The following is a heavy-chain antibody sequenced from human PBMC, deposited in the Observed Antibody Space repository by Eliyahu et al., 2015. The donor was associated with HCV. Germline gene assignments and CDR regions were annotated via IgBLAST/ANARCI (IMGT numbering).Heavy chain of an antibody. CDR2: ISWNSGSI. Sequence: EVQLVESGGGLVQPGRSLRLSCAASGFTFDDYAMHWVRQAPGKGLEWVSGISWNSGSIGYADSVKGRFTISRDNAKNSLYLQMNSLRAEDTALYYCAKGVNYDSSGYYFLLGYWGQGTLVTVSS. D-gene: IGHD3-22*01. CDR1: GFTFDDYA. J-gene: IGHJ4*02. V-gene: IGHV3-9*01. CDR3: AKGVNYDSSGYYFLLGY.